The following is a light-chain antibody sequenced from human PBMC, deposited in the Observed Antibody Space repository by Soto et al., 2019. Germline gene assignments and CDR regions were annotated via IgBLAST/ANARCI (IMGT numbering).Light chain of an antibody. CDR2: EVS. CDR1: SSDIGGYKY. V-gene: IGLV2-14*01. J-gene: IGLJ1*01. CDR3: ASHADNSAHV. Sequence: QSVLTQPASVSESPGQSITISCAGTSSDIGGYKYVSWYQQHPDKAPKLMIYEVSNRPSGVSNRFSGSKSGNTASLTISGLQAEDEADYYSASHADNSAHVFGTGTKLTVL.